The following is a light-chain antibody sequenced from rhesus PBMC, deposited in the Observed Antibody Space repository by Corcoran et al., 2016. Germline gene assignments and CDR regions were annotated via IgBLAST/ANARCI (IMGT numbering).Light chain of an antibody. CDR2: AAS. CDR3: QHCSGLPDS. J-gene: IGKJ2*01. CDR1: LGTSNN. Sequence: DIQMTQSPSSLSASVGDRVTITCQASLGTSNNLAWYQQKPGKVPKLLIYAASPLQSGVPSRFSGSGSWTDFTLTLSSLQPEDFATYCCQHCSGLPDSFCQGPKVEI. V-gene: IGKV1S17*01.